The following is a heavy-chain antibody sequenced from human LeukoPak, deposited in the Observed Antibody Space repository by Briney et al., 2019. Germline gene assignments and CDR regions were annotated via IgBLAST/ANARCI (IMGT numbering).Heavy chain of an antibody. CDR2: IKRDGSEI. Sequence: GGSLRLSCAASGFTVSSNHMSWVRQAPGKGLEWVASIKRDGSEIYYVDSVKGRFTISRDNAKNSVYLQMNSLRDDDTGVYYCNSGGSPYWGPGTLVTVSS. J-gene: IGHJ4*02. V-gene: IGHV3-7*02. CDR3: NSGGSPY. CDR1: GFTVSSNH. D-gene: IGHD2-15*01.